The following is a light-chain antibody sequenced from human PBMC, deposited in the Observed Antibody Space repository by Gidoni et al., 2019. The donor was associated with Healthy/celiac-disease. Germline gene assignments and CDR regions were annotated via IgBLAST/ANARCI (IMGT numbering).Light chain of an antibody. CDR2: RNN. CDR1: SSNIGSNY. Sequence: QSVLTQPPSASGTPGQRVTIPCSGSSSNIGSNYVYWYQQLPGTAPKLLIYRNNQRPSGVPARFSGSKSGTSASLAISGLRSEDEADYYCAAWDDSLSGLWVFGGGTKLTVL. CDR3: AAWDDSLSGLWV. J-gene: IGLJ3*02. V-gene: IGLV1-47*01.